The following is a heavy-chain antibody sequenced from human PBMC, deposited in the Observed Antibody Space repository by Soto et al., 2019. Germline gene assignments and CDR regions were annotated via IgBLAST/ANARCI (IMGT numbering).Heavy chain of an antibody. J-gene: IGHJ4*02. V-gene: IGHV3-74*01. Sequence: GGSLRLSCAASGFTSTDYWMHWARQAPGKGLVWVSRIKADEITTSYADSVKGRFTISRDNAKNTVYLQMHSLTAEDTAVYYCARGLYLDYGQDYWGRGTLVTVSS. D-gene: IGHD4-17*01. CDR3: ARGLYLDYGQDY. CDR2: IKADEITT. CDR1: GFTSTDYW.